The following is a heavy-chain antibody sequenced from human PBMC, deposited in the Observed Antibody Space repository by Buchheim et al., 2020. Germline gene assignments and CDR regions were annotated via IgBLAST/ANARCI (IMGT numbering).Heavy chain of an antibody. CDR3: AKDPPSYYDFWSGLRNYYYYMDV. CDR1: GFTFSSYA. D-gene: IGHD3-3*01. V-gene: IGHV3-23*01. Sequence: EVQLLESGGGLVQPGGSLRLSCAASGFTFSSYAMSWVRQAPGKGLEWVSAISGSCGSTYFADSVKGRFTISRDNSKNTLYLQMNSLRAEDTAVYYCAKDPPSYYDFWSGLRNYYYYMDVWGKGT. CDR2: ISGSCGST. J-gene: IGHJ6*03.